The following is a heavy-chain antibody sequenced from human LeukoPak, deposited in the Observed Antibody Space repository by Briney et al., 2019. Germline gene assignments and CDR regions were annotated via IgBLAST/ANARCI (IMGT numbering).Heavy chain of an antibody. CDR2: ISSSSSYI. V-gene: IGHV3-21*01. CDR3: ASLTDIEAGAVRY. Sequence: PGGSLRLSCAASGFTFSSYSMNWVRQAPGKGLEWVSSISSSSSYIYYADSVKGRFTISRGNAKNSLYLQMNSLRADDTAVYYCASLTDIEAGAVRYWGQGTLVTVSS. J-gene: IGHJ4*02. D-gene: IGHD1-26*01. CDR1: GFTFSSYS.